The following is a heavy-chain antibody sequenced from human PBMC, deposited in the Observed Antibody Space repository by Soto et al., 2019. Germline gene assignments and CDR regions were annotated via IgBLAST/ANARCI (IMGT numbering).Heavy chain of an antibody. V-gene: IGHV1-46*01. CDR3: ACGGLVVVVTATSDY. D-gene: IGHD2-21*02. Sequence: QVQLVQSGAEVKKPGASVKVSCKASGDTFTDYYIHWVRQAPGQGLEWMGTVNPSGGHTTYAQHILARMPMPGDASTSTLYIVLTSLKSEDTAVSYCACGGLVVVVTATSDYWGQGTLVTFSS. CDR2: VNPSGGHT. CDR1: GDTFTDYY. J-gene: IGHJ4*02.